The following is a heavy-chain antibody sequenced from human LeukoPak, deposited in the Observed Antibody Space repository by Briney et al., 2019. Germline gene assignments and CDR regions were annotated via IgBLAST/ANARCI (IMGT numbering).Heavy chain of an antibody. J-gene: IGHJ6*03. V-gene: IGHV5-51*01. D-gene: IGHD5-24*01. Sequence: HGESLQISCKGSGYSFTSYWIGWVRQMPGKGLEWMVIIYPGDSDTRYSPPFQGQVTISADKSISTAYLQWSSLKASDTAMYYCARSSVEMATIGHHYYYYYMDVWGKGTTVTVSS. CDR1: GYSFTSYW. CDR3: ARSSVEMATIGHHYYYYYMDV. CDR2: IYPGDSDT.